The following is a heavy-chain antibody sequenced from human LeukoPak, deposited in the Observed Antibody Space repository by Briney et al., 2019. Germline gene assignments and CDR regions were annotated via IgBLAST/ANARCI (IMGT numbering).Heavy chain of an antibody. CDR2: ISYDGSNK. CDR1: GFTFSSYG. V-gene: IGHV3-30*03. D-gene: IGHD3-3*01. Sequence: GGSLRLSCAASGFTFSSYGMHWVRQAPGKGLEWVAVISYDGSNKYYADSVKGRFTISRDNSKNTLYLQMNSLRAEDTAVYYCASNGDQAYYDFWSGVKFDYWGQGTLVTVSS. J-gene: IGHJ4*02. CDR3: ASNGDQAYYDFWSGVKFDY.